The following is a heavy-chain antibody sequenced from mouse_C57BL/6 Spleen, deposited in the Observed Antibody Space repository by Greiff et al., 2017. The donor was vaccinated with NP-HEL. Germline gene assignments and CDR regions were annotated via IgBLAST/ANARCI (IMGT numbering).Heavy chain of an antibody. CDR3: ARPSYYGSWFAY. D-gene: IGHD2-9*01. CDR1: GYAFSSSW. J-gene: IGHJ3*01. V-gene: IGHV1-82*01. CDR2: IYPGDGDT. Sequence: VQLQQSGPELVKPGASVKISCKASGYAFSSSWMNWVKQRPGKGLEWIGRIYPGDGDTNYNGKFKGKATLTADKSSSTAYMQLSSLTSEDSAVYFCARPSYYGSWFAYWGQGTLVTVSA.